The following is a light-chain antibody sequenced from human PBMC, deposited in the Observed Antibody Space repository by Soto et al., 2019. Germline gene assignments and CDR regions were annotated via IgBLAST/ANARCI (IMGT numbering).Light chain of an antibody. V-gene: IGKV3-15*01. Sequence: EIVMTQSPANLSVSPGERATLSCRASQSVYSNVAWYQQRPGQSPRVLIYRASTRATGIPARFSGSGSGTEFTPTNSSLQSEGFSVYYCQHYQNLWAFGQGTKVEIK. CDR2: RAS. CDR1: QSVYSN. J-gene: IGKJ1*01. CDR3: QHYQNLWA.